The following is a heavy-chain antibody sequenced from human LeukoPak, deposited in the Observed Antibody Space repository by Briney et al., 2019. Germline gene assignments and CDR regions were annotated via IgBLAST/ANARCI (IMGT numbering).Heavy chain of an antibody. V-gene: IGHV1-69*04. CDR2: IIPVLGIA. D-gene: IGHD5-24*01. CDR3: ARGGWDVYNLDD. J-gene: IGHJ4*02. Sequence: GASVKVSCKASGDIFRKYGIFWVRQAPGQGLEWMGRIIPVLGIANSAQKFQDRVTITADKATSTAYMELSRLRSEDTAVYYCARGGWDVYNLDDWGQGTLVTVSS. CDR1: GDIFRKYG.